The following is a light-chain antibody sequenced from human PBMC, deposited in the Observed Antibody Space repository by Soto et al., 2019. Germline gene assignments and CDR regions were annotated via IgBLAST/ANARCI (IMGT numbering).Light chain of an antibody. CDR1: QSVSSSY. CDR3: QQYNNWPPIT. CDR2: GAS. J-gene: IGKJ5*01. V-gene: IGKV3-15*01. Sequence: IVMTQSPATLSVSLGARATPSCRASQSVSSSYLAWYQQKPGQAPRLLIYGASTRATGIPARFSGSRSGTEFTLTISSLQSEDFAVYDCQQYNNWPPITFGQGTRLEIK.